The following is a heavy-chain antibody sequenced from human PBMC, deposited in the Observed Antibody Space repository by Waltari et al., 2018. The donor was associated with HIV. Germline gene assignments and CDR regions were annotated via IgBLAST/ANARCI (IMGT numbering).Heavy chain of an antibody. V-gene: IGHV1-18*01. D-gene: IGHD6-13*01. CDR3: AGDGAWQRLVQVAVDV. J-gene: IGHJ3*01. Sequence: QVQLVQSGPEVRKPGASVKISCRASNYIFENYGFSWVRQVPGQGLEWLGWISNYNGNTKYAQKFQVRVTMTIHKSTMTAHMELMRLTSDDTAVYYCAGDGAWQRLVQVAVDVWVRGTSVTASS. CDR2: ISNYNGNT. CDR1: NYIFENYG.